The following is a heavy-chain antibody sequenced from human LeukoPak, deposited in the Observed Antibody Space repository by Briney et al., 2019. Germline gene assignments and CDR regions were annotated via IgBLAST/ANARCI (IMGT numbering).Heavy chain of an antibody. J-gene: IGHJ4*02. CDR3: ARDSSNRWELPN. V-gene: IGHV1-69*06. CDR2: IIPIFGTA. Sequence: GASVKVSCKASGGTFSSYAISWVRQAPGQGLEWMGRIIPIFGTANYAQKFQGRVTITADKSTSTAYVELSSLRSEDTAVYYCARDSSNRWELPNWGQGTLVTVSS. CDR1: GGTFSSYA. D-gene: IGHD1-26*01.